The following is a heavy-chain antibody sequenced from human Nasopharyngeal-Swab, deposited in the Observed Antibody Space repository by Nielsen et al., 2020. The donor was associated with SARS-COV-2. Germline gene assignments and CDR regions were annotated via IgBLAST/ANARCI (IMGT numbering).Heavy chain of an antibody. V-gene: IGHV1-18*01. J-gene: IGHJ4*02. CDR3: ARGEIAAAGHFDY. CDR2: ISAYNGNT. D-gene: IGHD6-13*01. Sequence: ASVKVSCKASGYTFTSYGISWVRQAPGQGLEWMGWISAYNGNTNYAQKLQGRVTMTTDTSTSTVYMELSSLRSEDTAVYYCARGEIAAAGHFDYWGQGTLVTVSS. CDR1: GYTFTSYG.